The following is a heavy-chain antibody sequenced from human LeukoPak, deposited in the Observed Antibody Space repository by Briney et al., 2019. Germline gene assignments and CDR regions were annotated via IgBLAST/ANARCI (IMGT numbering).Heavy chain of an antibody. D-gene: IGHD2-15*01. Sequence: SETLSLTCTVSGGSISSSSYYWGWIRQPPGKGLEWIGSIYYSGSTYYNPSLKSRATISVDTSKNQFSLKLSSVTAADTAVYYCARQRLPPYCSGGSCYPDNYFDYWGQGTLVTVSS. CDR1: GGSISSSSYY. CDR3: ARQRLPPYCSGGSCYPDNYFDY. J-gene: IGHJ4*02. V-gene: IGHV4-39*01. CDR2: IYYSGST.